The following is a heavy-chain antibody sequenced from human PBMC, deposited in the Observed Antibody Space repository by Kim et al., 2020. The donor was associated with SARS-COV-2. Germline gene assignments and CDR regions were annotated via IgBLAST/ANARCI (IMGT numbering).Heavy chain of an antibody. D-gene: IGHD2-15*01. CDR2: FDPEDGET. CDR3: ATDSPAHYGVVVVAATAFDI. CDR1: GYTLTELS. J-gene: IGHJ3*02. V-gene: IGHV1-24*01. Sequence: ASVKVSCKVSGYTLTELSMHWVRQAPGKGLEWMGGFDPEDGETIYAQKFQGRVTMTEDTSTDTAYMELCSLRSEDTAVYYCATDSPAHYGVVVVAATAFDIWGQGTMVTVSS.